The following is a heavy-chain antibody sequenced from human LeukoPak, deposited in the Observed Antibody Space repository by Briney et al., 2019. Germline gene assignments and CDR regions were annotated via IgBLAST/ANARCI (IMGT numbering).Heavy chain of an antibody. CDR1: GFTFGTFW. CDR2: IKQDGSEK. V-gene: IGHV3-7*01. D-gene: IGHD2-2*01. Sequence: GGSLRLSCAASGFTFGTFWMSWVRQAPGKGLEWVANIKQDGSEKKYVDSVKGRFTISRDNAKNSLSLQMNSLRAEDTAVYYCARGGYCSSTSCYYHLDYWDQGTLVTVSS. CDR3: ARGGYCSSTSCYYHLDY. J-gene: IGHJ4*02.